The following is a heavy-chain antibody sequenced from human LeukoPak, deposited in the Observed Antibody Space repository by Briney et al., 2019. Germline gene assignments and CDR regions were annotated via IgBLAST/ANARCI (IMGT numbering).Heavy chain of an antibody. CDR3: ARDAIVRDYSNSDY. J-gene: IGHJ4*02. CDR2: INPKSGGT. Sequence: GASVKVSCKASGYTFTGYYIHWVRQAPGQGLEWMGWINPKSGGTNYAQKFQGRVTMTRDASISTAYMELSRLTSDDTAVYYCARDAIVRDYSNSDYWGQGTLVTVSS. V-gene: IGHV1-2*02. D-gene: IGHD4-11*01. CDR1: GYTFTGYY.